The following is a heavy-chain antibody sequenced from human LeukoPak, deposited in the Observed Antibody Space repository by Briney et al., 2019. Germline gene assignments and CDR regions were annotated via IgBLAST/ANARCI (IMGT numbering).Heavy chain of an antibody. J-gene: IGHJ6*04. CDR2: INHSGST. CDR1: GGSFSGYY. CDR3: ARVRGGVVVPAAMHYYYGMDV. Sequence: SETLSLTCAVYGGSFSGYYWSWIRQPPGKGLEWIGEINHSGSTNYNPSLKSRVTISVDTSKNQFSLKLSSVTAADTAVYYCARVRGGVVVPAAMHYYYGMDVWGKGTRSPSPQ. V-gene: IGHV4-34*01. D-gene: IGHD2-2*01.